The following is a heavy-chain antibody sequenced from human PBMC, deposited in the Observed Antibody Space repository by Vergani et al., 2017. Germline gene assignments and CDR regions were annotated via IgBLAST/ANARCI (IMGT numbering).Heavy chain of an antibody. V-gene: IGHV3-33*01. J-gene: IGHJ4*02. CDR3: ARSKGVYGSGSYSLDY. Sequence: QVQLVESGGGVVQPGRSLRLSCAASGFTFSSYGMHWVRQAPGKGLEWVAVIWYDGSNKYYADSVKGRFTISRDNSKNTLYLQMNSLRAEDTAVYYCARSKGVYGSGSYSLDYWGQGTLVTVSS. CDR2: IWYDGSNK. D-gene: IGHD3-10*01. CDR1: GFTFSSYG.